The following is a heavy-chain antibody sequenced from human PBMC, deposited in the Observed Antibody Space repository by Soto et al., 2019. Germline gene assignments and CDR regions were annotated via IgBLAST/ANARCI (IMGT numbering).Heavy chain of an antibody. Sequence: GGSLRLSCAASGFTFSSYAMHWVRQAPGKGLEWVAVISYDGSNKYYADSVKGRFTISRDNSKNTLYLQMNSLRAEDTAVYYCARDGIYYYGSGSYYEYYFDYWGQGTLVTVSS. CDR2: ISYDGSNK. D-gene: IGHD3-10*01. V-gene: IGHV3-30-3*01. J-gene: IGHJ4*02. CDR1: GFTFSSYA. CDR3: ARDGIYYYGSGSYYEYYFDY.